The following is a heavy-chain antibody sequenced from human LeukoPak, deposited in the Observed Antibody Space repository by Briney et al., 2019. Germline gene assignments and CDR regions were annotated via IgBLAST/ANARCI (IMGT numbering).Heavy chain of an antibody. J-gene: IGHJ6*03. D-gene: IGHD6-6*01. CDR2: IYTSGST. CDR1: GGSISSGDYY. CDR3: ARESSSSRDYYYYMDV. V-gene: IGHV4-61*02. Sequence: PSETLSLTCTVSGGSISSGDYYWSWIRQPPGKGLEWIGRIYTSGSTNYNPSLKSRVTISVDTSKNQFSLKLSSVTAADTAVYYCARESSSSRDYYYYMDVWGKGTTVTVSS.